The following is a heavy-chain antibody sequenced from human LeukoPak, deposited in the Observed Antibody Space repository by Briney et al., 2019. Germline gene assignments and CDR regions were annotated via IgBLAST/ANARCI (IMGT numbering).Heavy chain of an antibody. V-gene: IGHV1-2*02. J-gene: IGHJ4*02. CDR3: ARVSRFYYDSSGDFDY. CDR2: ITPNSGAT. Sequence: ASVKVSCKAPGYTFTDYYMHWVRQAPGQGLEWMGWITPNSGATKYAQKFRGRVSMTRDTSINTDYMELSRLRSDDTAIYYCARVSRFYYDSSGDFDYWGQGTLVTVSS. D-gene: IGHD3-22*01. CDR1: GYTFTDYY.